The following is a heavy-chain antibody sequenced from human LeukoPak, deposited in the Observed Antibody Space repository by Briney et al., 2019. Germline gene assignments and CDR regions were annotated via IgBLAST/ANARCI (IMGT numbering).Heavy chain of an antibody. Sequence: GGSLRLSCAASGFTFSSYWMHWVRQAPGKGLVWVSRINSDGSSTNYADSVKGRFTISRDNAKNTLYLQMNSLRAEDTAVYYCARGWYYGPGSYSKGYYYYGMDVWGQGTTVTVSS. V-gene: IGHV3-74*01. J-gene: IGHJ6*02. CDR1: GFTFSSYW. D-gene: IGHD3-10*01. CDR2: INSDGSST. CDR3: ARGWYYGPGSYSKGYYYYGMDV.